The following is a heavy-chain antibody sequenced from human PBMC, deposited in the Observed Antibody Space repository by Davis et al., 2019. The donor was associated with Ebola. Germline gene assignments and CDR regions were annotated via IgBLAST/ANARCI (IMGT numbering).Heavy chain of an antibody. Sequence: GESLKISCAASGFTFSSYWMHWVRQAPGKGLVWVSRINSDGSSTSYADSVKGRFTISRDNAKNTLYLQMNSLRAEDTAVYYCARRAVDTAMVGYDYFDYWGQGTLVTVSS. J-gene: IGHJ4*02. V-gene: IGHV3-74*01. CDR2: INSDGSST. CDR1: GFTFSSYW. D-gene: IGHD5-18*01. CDR3: ARRAVDTAMVGYDYFDY.